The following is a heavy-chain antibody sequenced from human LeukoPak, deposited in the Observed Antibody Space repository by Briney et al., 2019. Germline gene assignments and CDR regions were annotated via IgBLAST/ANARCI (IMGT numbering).Heavy chain of an antibody. CDR3: ALVGVPVAVSRPGRFDP. J-gene: IGHJ5*02. CDR2: ISDDNGNT. V-gene: IGHV1-18*01. CDR1: GYTFTTYG. D-gene: IGHD2-2*01. Sequence: ASVTVSFKASGYTFTTYGISWVRQAPGQGLEWMGWISDDNGNTNYAQKLQGRVTMTTDTSTSTAYMELWSLRSDDTAVYDCALVGVPVAVSRPGRFDPWGQGTLVIVSS.